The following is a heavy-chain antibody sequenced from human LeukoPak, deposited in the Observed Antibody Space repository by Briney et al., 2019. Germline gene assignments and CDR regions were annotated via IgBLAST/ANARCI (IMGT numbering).Heavy chain of an antibody. CDR1: GGSISTYY. Sequence: SETLSLTCTVSGGSISTYYWSWIRQPPGKGLEWIGYIYHSGSTNYNPSLKSRVTISVDTSQNQFYLKLSSVTAADTAMYYCARVRLSVAGTPPSWFDPWGQGTLVTVSS. V-gene: IGHV4-59*12. CDR3: ARVRLSVAGTPPSWFDP. CDR2: IYHSGST. D-gene: IGHD6-19*01. J-gene: IGHJ5*02.